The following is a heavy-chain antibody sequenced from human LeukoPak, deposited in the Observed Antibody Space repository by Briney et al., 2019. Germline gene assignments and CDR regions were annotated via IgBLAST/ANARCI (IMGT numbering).Heavy chain of an antibody. D-gene: IGHD6-13*01. CDR2: IYYSGST. Sequence: PSETLSLTCTVSGDSITSGSYYWGWIRQPPGRGLEWIGSIYYSGSTYYNPSLKSRVTISVDMSKNQFSLKLSSVTAADTAVYYCARHRVRMPAAGTLDFWGQGTLVTVSS. J-gene: IGHJ4*02. CDR3: ARHRVRMPAAGTLDF. CDR1: GDSITSGSYY. V-gene: IGHV4-39*01.